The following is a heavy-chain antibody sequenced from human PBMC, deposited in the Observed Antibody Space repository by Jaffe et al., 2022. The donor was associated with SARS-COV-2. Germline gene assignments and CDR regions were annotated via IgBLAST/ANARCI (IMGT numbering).Heavy chain of an antibody. J-gene: IGHJ3*02. CDR1: GGSISSYY. CDR2: IYYSGST. V-gene: IGHV4-59*01. D-gene: IGHD2-2*01. Sequence: QVQLQESGPGLVKPSETLSLTCTVSGGSISSYYWSWIRQPPGKGLEWIGYIYYSGSTNYNPSLKSRVTISVDTSKNQFSLKLSSVTAADTAVYYCARGRNCSTSCYESRIDAFDIWGQGTMVTVSS. CDR3: ARGRNCSTSCYESRIDAFDI.